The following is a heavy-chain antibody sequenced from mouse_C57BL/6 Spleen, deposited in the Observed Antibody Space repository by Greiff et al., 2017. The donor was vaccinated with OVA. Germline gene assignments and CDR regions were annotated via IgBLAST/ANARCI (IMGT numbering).Heavy chain of an antibody. D-gene: IGHD2-5*01. V-gene: IGHV5-4*03. CDR2: ISDGGSYT. CDR3: ARGENYSNYGAWFAY. J-gene: IGHJ3*01. Sequence: EVKLVESGGGLVKPGGSLKLSCAASGFTFSSYAMSWVRQTPEKRLEWVATISDGGSYTYYPDNVKGRFTISRDNAKNNLYLQMSHLKSEDTAMYYCARGENYSNYGAWFAYWGQGTLVTVSA. CDR1: GFTFSSYA.